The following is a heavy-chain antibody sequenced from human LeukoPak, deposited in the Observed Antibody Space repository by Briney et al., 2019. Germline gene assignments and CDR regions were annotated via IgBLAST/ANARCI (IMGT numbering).Heavy chain of an antibody. CDR3: ARGYSSSWYYFDY. CDR1: GGSISNYY. J-gene: IGHJ4*02. Sequence: SETLSLTCTVSGGSISNYYWTWIRQPAGKGLEWIGRIYTSGSTDYNPSLKSRATISVDTSKSQFSLKLSSVTAADTAIYYCARGYSSSWYYFDYWGQGTLVTVSS. V-gene: IGHV4-4*07. CDR2: IYTSGST. D-gene: IGHD6-13*01.